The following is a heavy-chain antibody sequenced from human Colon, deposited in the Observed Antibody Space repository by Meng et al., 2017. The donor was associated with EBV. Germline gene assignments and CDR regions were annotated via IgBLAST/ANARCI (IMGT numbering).Heavy chain of an antibody. CDR1: GGPFSGFY. V-gene: IGHV4-34*01. D-gene: IGHD3-22*01. Sequence: QGQLQTGGAGLWKPSETLSLTCTVYGGPFSGFYWTWIRQSPGKGLEWIGEIDDSGNIIYNPSLKSRVTISGDTSKNQFSLNVSSVTAADTAVYYCARSRWLLLQLWGQGTLVTVSS. CDR3: ARSRWLLLQL. J-gene: IGHJ4*02. CDR2: IDDSGNI.